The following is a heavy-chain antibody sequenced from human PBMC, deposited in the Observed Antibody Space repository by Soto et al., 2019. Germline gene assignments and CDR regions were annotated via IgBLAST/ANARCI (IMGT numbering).Heavy chain of an antibody. CDR1: GFTFSSYA. V-gene: IGHV3-64D*06. CDR2: ISRNGGST. Sequence: GGSLRLSCSASGFTFSSYAMHWVRQAPGKGLEYVSTISRNGGSTYCADSVKGRFTFSRDNSKNTLYLQMSSLRAEDMAVYYCARDGGSYYLDYWGQGTLVTVSS. D-gene: IGHD1-26*01. J-gene: IGHJ4*02. CDR3: ARDGGSYYLDY.